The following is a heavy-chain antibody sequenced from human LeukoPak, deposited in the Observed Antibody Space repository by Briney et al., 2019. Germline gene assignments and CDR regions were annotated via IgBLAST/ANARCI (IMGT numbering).Heavy chain of an antibody. V-gene: IGHV4-34*01. D-gene: IGHD3-3*01. J-gene: IGHJ6*02. CDR1: GGSFSGYY. CDR2: INHSGST. Sequence: SETPSLTCAVYGGSFSGYYWSWIRQPPGKGLEWIGEINHSGSTNYNPSLKSRVTISVDTSKNQFSLKLSSVTAADTAVYYCARVDYDFWSYGMDVWGQGTTVTVSS. CDR3: ARVDYDFWSYGMDV.